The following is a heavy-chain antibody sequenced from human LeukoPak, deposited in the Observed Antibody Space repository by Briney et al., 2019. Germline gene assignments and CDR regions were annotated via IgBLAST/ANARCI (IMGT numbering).Heavy chain of an antibody. J-gene: IGHJ1*01. D-gene: IGHD2-15*01. Sequence: YXGXIRQXXXKGLEWIGSIYYSGSTYYNPSLKSRVTISVDTSKNQFSLKLSSVTAADTAVYYCARHGGTMFQHWGQGTLVTVSS. CDR2: IYYSGST. CDR3: ARHGGTMFQH. V-gene: IGHV4-39*01. CDR1: Y.